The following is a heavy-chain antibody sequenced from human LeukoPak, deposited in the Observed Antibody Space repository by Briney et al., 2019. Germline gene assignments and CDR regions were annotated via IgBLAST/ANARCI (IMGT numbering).Heavy chain of an antibody. CDR2: INPNSGGT. J-gene: IGHJ4*02. D-gene: IGHD3-22*01. V-gene: IGHV1-2*06. CDR1: GYTFTGYY. CDR3: AREYHYYDSSGHASGFDY. Sequence: ASVNVSCKASGYTFTGYYMHWVRQAPGQGLEWMGRINPNSGGTNYAQKFQGRVTMTRDTSISTAYMELSRLRSDDTAVYYCAREYHYYDSSGHASGFDYWGQGTLVTVSS.